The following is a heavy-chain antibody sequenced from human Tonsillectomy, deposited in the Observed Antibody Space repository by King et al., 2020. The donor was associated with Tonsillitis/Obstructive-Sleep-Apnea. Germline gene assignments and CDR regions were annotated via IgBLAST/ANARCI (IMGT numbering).Heavy chain of an antibody. D-gene: IGHD6-13*01. Sequence: VQLVESGGGLVKPGGSLRLSCAASGFTFSDYYMSWIRQAPGEGLEWLSIIDSSSSYTNYADSVKGRFTISRDNVKNSLYLQMNSLRAEDTAVYYCAGAVAAPDNWFDPWGQGTLVTVSS. CDR3: AGAVAAPDNWFDP. CDR2: IDSSSSYT. V-gene: IGHV3-11*05. CDR1: GFTFSDYY. J-gene: IGHJ5*02.